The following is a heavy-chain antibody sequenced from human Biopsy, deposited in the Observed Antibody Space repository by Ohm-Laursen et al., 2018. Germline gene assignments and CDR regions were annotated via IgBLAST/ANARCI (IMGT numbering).Heavy chain of an antibody. CDR2: IWYDGSSE. D-gene: IGHD1-26*01. Sequence: SLRLSCTASGFTFSVYAMHWVRQAPGKGLEWVAIIWYDGSSEYYADSVKRRFTISRDNSKNTVYLQMNSLRVEDTAVYYCARDPIVGSKADGMDVWGQGTTVTVSS. CDR1: GFTFSVYA. J-gene: IGHJ6*02. CDR3: ARDPIVGSKADGMDV. V-gene: IGHV3-33*01.